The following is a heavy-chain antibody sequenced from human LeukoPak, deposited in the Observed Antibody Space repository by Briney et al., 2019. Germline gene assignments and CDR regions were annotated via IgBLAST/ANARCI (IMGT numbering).Heavy chain of an antibody. CDR1: GYTFTSYA. D-gene: IGHD3-22*01. CDR3: ARAVYDSSGYYYYFDY. V-gene: IGHV1-3*03. J-gene: IGHJ4*02. CDR2: INAGSGNT. Sequence: GASVKVSCKASGYTFTSYAMHWVRQAPGQRLEWMGWINAGSGNTKYSQEFQGRVTITRDTSASTAYMELSSLRSEDMAVYYCARAVYDSSGYYYYFDYWGQGTLVTVSS.